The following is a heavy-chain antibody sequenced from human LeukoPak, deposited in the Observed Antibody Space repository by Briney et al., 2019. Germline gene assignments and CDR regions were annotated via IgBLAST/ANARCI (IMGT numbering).Heavy chain of an antibody. J-gene: IGHJ4*02. Sequence: GGSLRLSRAASGFTFSSYAMSWVRQAPGKGLEWVSAISGSGGSTYYADSVKGRFTISRDNSKNTLYLQMNSLRAEDTAVYYCAKDINYYDSSGYYTFDYWGQGTLVTVSS. CDR1: GFTFSSYA. V-gene: IGHV3-23*01. D-gene: IGHD3-22*01. CDR3: AKDINYYDSSGYYTFDY. CDR2: ISGSGGST.